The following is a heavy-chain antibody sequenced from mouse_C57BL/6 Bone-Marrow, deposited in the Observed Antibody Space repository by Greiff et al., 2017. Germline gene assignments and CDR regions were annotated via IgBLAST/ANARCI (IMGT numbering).Heavy chain of an antibody. D-gene: IGHD1-1*01. CDR3: ARLEFDGSSGDWYFDV. CDR1: GYTFTSYD. Sequence: QVQLQQSGPELVKPGASVKLSCKASGYTFTSYDINWVKQRPGPGLEWIGWIYPRDGSNKYNEKFKGKGTLTVDTSSSTAYMELQSLTSEASAVYFCARLEFDGSSGDWYFDVWGTGTTVTVSS. V-gene: IGHV1-85*01. CDR2: IYPRDGSN. J-gene: IGHJ1*03.